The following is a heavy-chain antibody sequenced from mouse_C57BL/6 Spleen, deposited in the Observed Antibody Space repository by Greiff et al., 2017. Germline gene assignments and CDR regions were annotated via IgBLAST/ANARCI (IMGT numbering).Heavy chain of an antibody. CDR3: ARDWSPRRDCYAMDY. J-gene: IGHJ4*01. CDR2: INNDGSST. Sequence: EVMLEESEGGLVQPGSSMKLSCTASGFSFSDYYMAWVRQVPEKGLEWVASINNDGSSTYYQDSLKSSFIISRYNATNILYLQMSSLKAEDAATYYCARDWSPRRDCYAMDYWGQGTSVTVSS. V-gene: IGHV5-16*01. CDR1: GFSFSDYY.